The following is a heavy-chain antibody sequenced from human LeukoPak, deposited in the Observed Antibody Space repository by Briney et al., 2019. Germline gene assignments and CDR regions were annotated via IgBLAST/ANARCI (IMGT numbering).Heavy chain of an antibody. CDR3: ARERPGEDTFDI. D-gene: IGHD7-27*01. Sequence: GGALRLSCAASGFTFSSYEMNWVRQAPGKGLGWVSFISSSGNTIYYADSVKGRFIISRDNAKNSLYLQMNSLRTEDTAVYYCARERPGEDTFDIWGQGTMVTVSS. CDR1: GFTFSSYE. V-gene: IGHV3-48*03. CDR2: ISSSGNTI. J-gene: IGHJ3*02.